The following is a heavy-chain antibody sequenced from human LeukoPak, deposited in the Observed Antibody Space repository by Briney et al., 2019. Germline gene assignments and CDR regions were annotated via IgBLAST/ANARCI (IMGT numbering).Heavy chain of an antibody. CDR3: ATSDPIVVVPAANNWFDP. J-gene: IGHJ5*02. CDR1: GFTLSSYA. Sequence: PGGSLRLSCAASGFTLSSYAMHWVRQAPGKGLEWVAVISYDGSNKYYADSVKGRFTISRDNSKNTLYLQMNSLRAEDTAVYYCATSDPIVVVPAANNWFDPWGQGTLVTVSS. V-gene: IGHV3-30-3*01. CDR2: ISYDGSNK. D-gene: IGHD2-2*01.